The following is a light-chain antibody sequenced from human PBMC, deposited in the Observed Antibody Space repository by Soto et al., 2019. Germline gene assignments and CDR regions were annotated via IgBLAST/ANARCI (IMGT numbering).Light chain of an antibody. CDR2: DVS. CDR1: SSDIGDSNY. V-gene: IGLV2-14*03. CDR3: SSFRSSSTSYV. J-gene: IGLJ1*01. Sequence: QSVLTQPASVSGSPGQSITISCTGTSSDIGDSNYASWYQQHPGKAPKLVIYDVSNRPSGVSNRFSDSKSANPASLTISGFQAEDEVDYYCSSFRSSSTSYVFGTGTKVTVL.